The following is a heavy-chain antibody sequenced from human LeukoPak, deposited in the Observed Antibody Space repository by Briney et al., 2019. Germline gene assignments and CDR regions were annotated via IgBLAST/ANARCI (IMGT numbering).Heavy chain of an antibody. CDR2: IKSDGSVP. Sequence: PGGSLRLSCAASGFTFSNYWMHWVRQVPGKGLVWVSRIKSDGSVPYYADSVKGRFTISRDNAKNTLYLQMNSLRAEDTAVYYCARDFYGDSVDYWGQGTLVTVSS. V-gene: IGHV3-74*01. CDR3: ARDFYGDSVDY. J-gene: IGHJ4*02. D-gene: IGHD4-17*01. CDR1: GFTFSNYW.